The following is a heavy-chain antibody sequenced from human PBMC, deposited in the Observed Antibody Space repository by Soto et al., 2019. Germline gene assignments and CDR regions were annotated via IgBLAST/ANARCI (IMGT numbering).Heavy chain of an antibody. J-gene: IGHJ4*02. V-gene: IGHV3-48*03. CDR1: GFTFSSYE. CDR2: ISSSGSTI. D-gene: IGHD6-13*01. Sequence: EVQLVESGGGLVQPGGSLRLSCAASGFTFSSYEMNWVRQAPGKGLEWVSYISSSGSTIYYADSVKGRFTISRDNAKNSLYLQMNSLRAEDTAVYYCARDGGIAAHYNRGFDYWGQGTLVTVSS. CDR3: ARDGGIAAHYNRGFDY.